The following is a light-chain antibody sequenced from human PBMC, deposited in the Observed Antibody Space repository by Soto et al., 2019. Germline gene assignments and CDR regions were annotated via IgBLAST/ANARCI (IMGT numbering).Light chain of an antibody. CDR3: CSYAGSTV. Sequence: QSVLTQPASVSGSPGQSITISCTGTSSDVGSYNLVSWYQQHPGKAPKLMIYEVSKRPSGVSNRFSGSKSGNTASLTISGLQAGDEADYYCCSYAGSTVFGGGTKVTVL. J-gene: IGLJ2*01. CDR1: SSDVGSYNL. V-gene: IGLV2-23*02. CDR2: EVS.